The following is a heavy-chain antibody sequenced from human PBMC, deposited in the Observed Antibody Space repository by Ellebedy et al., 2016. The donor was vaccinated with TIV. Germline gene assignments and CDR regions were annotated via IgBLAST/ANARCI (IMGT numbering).Heavy chain of an antibody. CDR1: GGSFSGYY. J-gene: IGHJ4*02. V-gene: IGHV4-34*01. Sequence: GSLRLXXAVYGGSFSGYYWSWIRQPPGKGLEWIGEINHSGSTNYNPSLKSRDTISVDTSKNQFSLKLSSVTAADTAVYYCARAHWYYGSGRPLGYWGQGTLVTVSS. CDR3: ARAHWYYGSGRPLGY. CDR2: INHSGST. D-gene: IGHD3-10*01.